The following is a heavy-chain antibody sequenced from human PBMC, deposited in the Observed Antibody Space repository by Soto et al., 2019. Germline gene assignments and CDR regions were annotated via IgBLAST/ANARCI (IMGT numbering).Heavy chain of an antibody. CDR3: AKDRSGSYYRGAFDI. CDR2: ISYDGSNK. V-gene: IGHV3-30*18. CDR1: GFTFSSYG. D-gene: IGHD1-26*01. J-gene: IGHJ3*02. Sequence: GGSLRLSCAASGFTFSSYGMHWVRQAPGKGLEWVAVISYDGSNKYYADSVKGRFTISRDNSKNTLYLQMNSLRAEDTAVYYCAKDRSGSYYRGAFDIWGQGTMVTVSS.